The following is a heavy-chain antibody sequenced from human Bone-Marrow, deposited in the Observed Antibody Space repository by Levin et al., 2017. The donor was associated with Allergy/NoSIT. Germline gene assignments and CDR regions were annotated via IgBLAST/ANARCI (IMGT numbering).Heavy chain of an antibody. Sequence: NPSETLSLTCTVSGVSISSGGHYWTWIRQPAGKGLEWIGRAYTFGGTNYSPSLKSRVTISVDTSKNQFSLKLSSVTAADTAVYYCASGLLRRDDYKYGLEFWGQGTLVTVSS. CDR2: AYTFGGT. CDR1: GVSISSGGHY. J-gene: IGHJ4*02. D-gene: IGHD5-24*01. CDR3: ASGLLRRDDYKYGLEF. V-gene: IGHV4-61*02.